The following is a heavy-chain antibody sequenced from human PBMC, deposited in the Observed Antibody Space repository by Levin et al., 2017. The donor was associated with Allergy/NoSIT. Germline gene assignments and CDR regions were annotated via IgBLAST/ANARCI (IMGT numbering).Heavy chain of an antibody. CDR1: GFTFRSYG. Sequence: GGSLRLSCEASGFTFRSYGMHWVRQAPGKGLEWVAVIWYDGTKEYYSDSVKGRFTISRDNSKNTLFLQMNSLRADDTAVYYCARDWDYGDEFVDYWGQGALVTVSS. D-gene: IGHD4-17*01. CDR2: IWYDGTKE. J-gene: IGHJ4*02. V-gene: IGHV3-33*01. CDR3: ARDWDYGDEFVDY.